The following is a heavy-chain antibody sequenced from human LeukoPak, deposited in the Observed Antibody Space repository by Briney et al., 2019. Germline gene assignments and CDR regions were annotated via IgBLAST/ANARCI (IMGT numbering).Heavy chain of an antibody. CDR1: GFTFTNYA. CDR3: AKKSARIRSGWLGDYFDY. Sequence: GGSLRHSCAAYGFTFTNYAMSWVRQAPGKGLEWVSAISGSGDSTYYADFVKGRFTMSRDNSKNTLFLQMNTLSADDTAIYYCAKKSARIRSGWLGDYFDYWGERTLVTVSS. J-gene: IGHJ4*02. CDR2: ISGSGDST. D-gene: IGHD6-19*01. V-gene: IGHV3-23*01.